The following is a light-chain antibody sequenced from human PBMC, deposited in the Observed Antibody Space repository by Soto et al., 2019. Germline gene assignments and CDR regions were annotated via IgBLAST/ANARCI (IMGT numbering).Light chain of an antibody. Sequence: IQMTQSPSTLSASVGDRVTITCRASQSISSWLAWYQQKPGKAPKLLIYDASSLESGVPSRFSGSGSGTEFTLTISSLQPDDFATYYCQQYISYWTFGQGTKVDIK. V-gene: IGKV1-5*01. CDR3: QQYISYWT. J-gene: IGKJ1*01. CDR1: QSISSW. CDR2: DAS.